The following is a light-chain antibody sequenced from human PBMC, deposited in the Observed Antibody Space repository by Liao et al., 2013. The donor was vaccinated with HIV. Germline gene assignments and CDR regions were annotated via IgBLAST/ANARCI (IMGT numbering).Light chain of an antibody. CDR2: NDS. CDR1: NIGSKS. CDR3: QVWDSSNYHYV. J-gene: IGLJ1*01. Sequence: SYVLTQPPSVSVAPGKTATITCGGHNIGSKSVHWYQQKAGQAPVLVIYNDSGRPSGIPERFSGSNSGNTATLTISRVEAGDEADYYCQVWDSSNYHYVFGTGTKVAVL. V-gene: IGLV3-21*01.